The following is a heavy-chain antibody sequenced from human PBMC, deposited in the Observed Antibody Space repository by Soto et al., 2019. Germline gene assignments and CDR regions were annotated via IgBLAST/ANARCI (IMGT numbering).Heavy chain of an antibody. CDR2: IYWDDDK. V-gene: IGHV2-5*02. CDR3: AHRSLLVPAAIDAFDI. D-gene: IGHD2-2*02. J-gene: IGHJ3*02. Sequence: QITLKESGPTLVKPTQTLTLTCTFSGFSLSTSGVGVGWIRQPPGKALEWLALIYWDDDKRYSPSLKSRLTITKDTSKNQVVLTMTNMDPVDTATYYCAHRSLLVPAAIDAFDIWGQGTMVTVSS. CDR1: GFSLSTSGVG.